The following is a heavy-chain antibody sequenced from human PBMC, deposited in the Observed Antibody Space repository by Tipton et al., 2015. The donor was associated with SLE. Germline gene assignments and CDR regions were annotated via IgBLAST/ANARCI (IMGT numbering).Heavy chain of an antibody. CDR2: INHSGST. V-gene: IGHV4-34*01. Sequence: TLSLTCAVYGGSFSGYYWSWIRQPPGKGLEWIGEINHSGSTNYNPSLKSRVTISVDTSKNQFSLKLRSVTAADTAVYYCARGGVVVVAAPSFDYWGQGTLVTVSS. D-gene: IGHD2-15*01. J-gene: IGHJ4*02. CDR1: GGSFSGYY. CDR3: ARGGVVVVAAPSFDY.